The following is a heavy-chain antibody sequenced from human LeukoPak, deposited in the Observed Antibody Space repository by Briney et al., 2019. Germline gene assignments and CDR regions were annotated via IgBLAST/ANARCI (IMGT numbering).Heavy chain of an antibody. CDR2: IYHSGTT. CDR1: GFTFSTYE. CDR3: ARGYSSSWYFNWFDP. D-gene: IGHD6-13*01. V-gene: IGHV4-38-2*01. J-gene: IGHJ5*02. Sequence: PGGSLRLSCATSGFTFSTYEMNWVHQAPGKGLEWIGSIYHSGTTYYNPSLKSRVTISVDTSKNQFSLKLTSVTAADTAVYYCARGYSSSWYFNWFDPWGQGTLVTVSS.